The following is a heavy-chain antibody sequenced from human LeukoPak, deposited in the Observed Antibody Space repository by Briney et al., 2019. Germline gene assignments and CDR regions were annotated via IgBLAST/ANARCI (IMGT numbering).Heavy chain of an antibody. CDR1: GGTFSSYA. CDR3: ARVLPEGDILTGYYLGFDY. D-gene: IGHD3-9*01. CDR2: IIPIFGTT. Sequence: GASVKVSCKASGGTFSSYAISWVRQAPGQGLEWMGGIIPIFGTTNYAQKFQDRVTITADESTSTAYMELSSLRSDDTAVYYCARVLPEGDILTGYYLGFDYWGQGTLVTVSS. V-gene: IGHV1-69*13. J-gene: IGHJ4*02.